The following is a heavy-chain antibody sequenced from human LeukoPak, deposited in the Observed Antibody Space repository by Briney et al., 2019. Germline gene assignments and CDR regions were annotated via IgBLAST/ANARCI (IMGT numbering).Heavy chain of an antibody. CDR2: ISGSGGST. CDR3: AKDPISSIAALFDP. CDR1: GFTFSSYA. J-gene: IGHJ5*02. Sequence: GGSLRLSCAASGFTFSSYAMSWARQAPGKGLEWVSAISGSGGSTYYADSVKGRFTISRDNSKNTLYLQMNSLRAEDTAVYYCAKDPISSIAALFDPWGQGTLVTVPS. V-gene: IGHV3-23*01. D-gene: IGHD6-6*01.